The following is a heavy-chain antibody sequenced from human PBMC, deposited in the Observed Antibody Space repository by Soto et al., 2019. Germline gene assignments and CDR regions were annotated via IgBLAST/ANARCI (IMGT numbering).Heavy chain of an antibody. CDR2: ISGSGGST. D-gene: IGHD2-15*01. Sequence: LRLSCAASGFTFSSYAMSWVRQAPGKGLEWVSAISGSGGSTYYADSVKGRFTISRDNSKNTLYLQMNSLRAEDTAVYYCAKQVVAAPGTPIDYWGQGTLVTVSS. V-gene: IGHV3-23*01. J-gene: IGHJ4*02. CDR1: GFTFSSYA. CDR3: AKQVVAAPGTPIDY.